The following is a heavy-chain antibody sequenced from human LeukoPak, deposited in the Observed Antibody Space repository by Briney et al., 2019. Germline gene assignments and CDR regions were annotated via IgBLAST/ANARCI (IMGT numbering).Heavy chain of an antibody. Sequence: PGGSLRLSCAASGFTFSSYAMHWVRQAPGKGLEWVAVISYDGSNKYYADSVKGRFTISRDNSKNTLYLQMNSLRAEDTAVYYCARDPSVGYCSSTSCSYYYYGMDVWGQGTTVTVSS. J-gene: IGHJ6*02. D-gene: IGHD2-2*01. V-gene: IGHV3-30-3*01. CDR2: ISYDGSNK. CDR1: GFTFSSYA. CDR3: ARDPSVGYCSSTSCSYYYYGMDV.